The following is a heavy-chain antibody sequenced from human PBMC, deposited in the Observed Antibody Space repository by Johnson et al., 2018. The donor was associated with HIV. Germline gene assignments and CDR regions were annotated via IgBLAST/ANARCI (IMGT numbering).Heavy chain of an antibody. CDR1: GFTVSSNY. CDR2: IYSGGST. Sequence: VQLVESGGGLVQPGGSLRLSCAASGFTVSSNYMSWVRQAPGKGLEWVSVIYSGGSTYYADSVRGRFTISRDNSNNTLYLQMNSLRAEDTAVYYCAREEVVVPGHDAFDIWGQGTMVTVSS. D-gene: IGHD3-22*01. V-gene: IGHV3-66*01. CDR3: AREEVVVPGHDAFDI. J-gene: IGHJ3*02.